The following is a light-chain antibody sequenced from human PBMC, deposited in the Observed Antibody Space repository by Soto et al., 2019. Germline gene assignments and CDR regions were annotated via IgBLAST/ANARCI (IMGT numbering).Light chain of an antibody. V-gene: IGKV3-15*01. Sequence: EIVMTQSPDTLSVSPGERATLSCRASQSVSSNLAWYQQKPGQAPRLLIFGASTRATGIPARFSGSGSGTECTHTISSLQSEDFAVDHCQQYNTWPYTVGQGTTLEIK. CDR3: QQYNTWPYT. J-gene: IGKJ2*01. CDR1: QSVSSN. CDR2: GAS.